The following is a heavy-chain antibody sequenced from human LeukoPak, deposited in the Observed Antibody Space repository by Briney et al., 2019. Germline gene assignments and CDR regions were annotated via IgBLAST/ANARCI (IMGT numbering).Heavy chain of an antibody. CDR1: GFTFTNYA. CDR2: ISGSGGST. Sequence: GGSLRLSCAASGFTFTNYAMSWVRQAPGKGLEWVSAISGSGGSTYYADSVKGRFTISRDNSKNTLYLQMNSLRAEDTAVYYCAKAPGSWYTLFDYWGQGTLVTVSS. J-gene: IGHJ4*02. CDR3: AKAPGSWYTLFDY. D-gene: IGHD6-13*01. V-gene: IGHV3-23*01.